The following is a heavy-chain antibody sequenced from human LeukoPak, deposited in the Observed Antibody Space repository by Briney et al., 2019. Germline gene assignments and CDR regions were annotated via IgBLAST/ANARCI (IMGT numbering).Heavy chain of an antibody. V-gene: IGHV1-18*01. CDR1: GYTFTSYG. CDR3: ARDRFLEWLPRPDYYYYMDV. Sequence: ASVKVSCKASGYTFTSYGISWVRQAPGQGLEWMGWIGAYNGNTNYAQKLQGRVTMTTDTSASTAYMELRSLRSDDTAVYYCARDRFLEWLPRPDYYYYMDVWGKGTTVTVSS. D-gene: IGHD3-3*01. J-gene: IGHJ6*03. CDR2: IGAYNGNT.